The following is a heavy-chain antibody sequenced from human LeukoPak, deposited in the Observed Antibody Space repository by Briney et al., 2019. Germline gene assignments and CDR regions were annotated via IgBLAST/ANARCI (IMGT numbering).Heavy chain of an antibody. J-gene: IGHJ5*02. CDR3: ARDSPSGTIDP. V-gene: IGHV3-74*01. D-gene: IGHD6-25*01. CDR2: INTDGSTT. Sequence: PGGSLRLSCAASGFTFSNYWMHWVRQAPGKGLVWVSRINTDGSTTVYADAVKGRFTISRDNAKNTLDLQMNSLRAEDTAVYYCARDSPSGTIDPWSQGTLVTVSS. CDR1: GFTFSNYW.